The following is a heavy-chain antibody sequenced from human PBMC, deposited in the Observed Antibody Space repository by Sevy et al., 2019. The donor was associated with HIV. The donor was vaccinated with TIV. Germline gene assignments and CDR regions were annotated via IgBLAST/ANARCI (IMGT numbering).Heavy chain of an antibody. D-gene: IGHD6-6*01. CDR2: MSGSGDSI. CDR1: GFTFSSYV. CDR3: ANTLNPLAARPPYCYGMDV. V-gene: IGHV3-23*01. Sequence: GGSLRLSCAASGFTFSSYVMTWVRQAPGKGLEWVSAMSGSGDSIYYADSVKGRFTISRDNTKNTLYLQMNSLRAEDTALYYGANTLNPLAARPPYCYGMDVWGQGTTVTVSS. J-gene: IGHJ6*02.